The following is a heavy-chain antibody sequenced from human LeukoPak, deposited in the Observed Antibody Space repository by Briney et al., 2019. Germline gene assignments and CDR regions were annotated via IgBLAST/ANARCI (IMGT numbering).Heavy chain of an antibody. CDR1: GGSISSYY. Sequence: SETLSLTCNVSGGSISSYYWSWIRQPAGKGLEWIGRIYTSGSTNYNPSLKSRVTMSVDTSKNQFSLQLNSVTPEDTAVYYCARDRFGVVVVAATRGQQNYYYYGMDVWGQGTTVTVSS. J-gene: IGHJ6*02. D-gene: IGHD2-15*01. V-gene: IGHV4-4*07. CDR3: ARDRFGVVVVAATRGQQNYYYYGMDV. CDR2: IYTSGST.